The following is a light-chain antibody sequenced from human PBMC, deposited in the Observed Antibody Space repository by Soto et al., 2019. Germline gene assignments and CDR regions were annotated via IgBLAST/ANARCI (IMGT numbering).Light chain of an antibody. CDR2: EVR. Sequence: QSALTQPASVSGSPGQSITISCNGSSRDVVAYNYVSWYQQYPGKAPKVIIFEVRKRPSGVSNRFSGSKSGDTASLTISGLQADDEAAYYCSSYRSSTTFVFGTGTKLTVL. V-gene: IGLV2-14*01. CDR1: SRDVVAYNY. CDR3: SSYRSSTTFV. J-gene: IGLJ1*01.